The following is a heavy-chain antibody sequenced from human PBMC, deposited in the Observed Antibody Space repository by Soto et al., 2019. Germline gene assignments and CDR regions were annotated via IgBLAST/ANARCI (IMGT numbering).Heavy chain of an antibody. J-gene: IGHJ6*02. CDR3: ARSQGSSTSLEIYYYYYYGMDV. CDR1: GGTFSSYA. Sequence: QVQLVQSGAEVKKPGSSVKVSCKASGGTFSSYAISWVRQAPGQGLEWMGGIIPISDTTNYAQKFQGRVTITADESTSTDYMELSSMRYEDTAVYYCARSQGSSTSLEIYYYYYYGMDVWGQGTTVTVSS. CDR2: IIPISDTT. D-gene: IGHD2-2*01. V-gene: IGHV1-69*01.